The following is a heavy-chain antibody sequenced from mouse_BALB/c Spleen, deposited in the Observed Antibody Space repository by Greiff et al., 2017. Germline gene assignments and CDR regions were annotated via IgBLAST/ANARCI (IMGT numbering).Heavy chain of an antibody. Sequence: VQLQQSGPSLVKPSQTLSLTCSVTGDSITSGYWNWIRKFPGNKLEYMGYISYSGSTYYNPSLKSRISITRDTSKNQYYLQLNSVTTEDTATYYWVSTMITDWYFDVWGAGTTVTVSS. CDR1: GDSITSGY. V-gene: IGHV3-8*02. D-gene: IGHD2-4*01. CDR2: ISYSGST. J-gene: IGHJ1*01. CDR3: VSTMITDWYFDV.